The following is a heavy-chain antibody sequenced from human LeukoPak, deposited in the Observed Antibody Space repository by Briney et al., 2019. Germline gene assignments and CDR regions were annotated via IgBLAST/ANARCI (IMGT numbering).Heavy chain of an antibody. CDR3: ARNSIRGRYCTSSNCYDPFDD. D-gene: IGHD2-2*01. CDR1: EDTFNSYA. J-gene: IGHJ4*02. CDR2: IIPIFGTT. Sequence: SVKVSCKASEDTFNSYAISWVRQAPGQGLEWMGGIIPIFGTTSYAQNFQGRVTITADESTSTAYMDLNSLRSDDTAVYYCARNSIRGRYCTSSNCYDPFDDWGQGTLVTVSS. V-gene: IGHV1-69*13.